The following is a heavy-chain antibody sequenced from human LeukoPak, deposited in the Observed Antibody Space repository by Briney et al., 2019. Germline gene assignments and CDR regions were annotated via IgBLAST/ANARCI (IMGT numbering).Heavy chain of an antibody. D-gene: IGHD3-10*01. CDR1: GFTFSSYS. Sequence: PGGSLRLSCAASGFTFSSYSMNWVRQAPGKGLEWVSAISGSGGSTYYADSVKGRFTISRDNSKNTLYLQMNSLRAEDTAVYYCATSPVLLWFGPYYFDYWGQGTLVTVSS. J-gene: IGHJ4*02. CDR3: ATSPVLLWFGPYYFDY. CDR2: ISGSGGST. V-gene: IGHV3-23*01.